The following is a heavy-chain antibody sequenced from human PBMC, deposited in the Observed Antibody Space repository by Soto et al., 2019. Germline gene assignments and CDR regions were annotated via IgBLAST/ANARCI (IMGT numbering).Heavy chain of an antibody. D-gene: IGHD3-10*01. CDR2: ISGTGSTK. J-gene: IGHJ4*02. Sequence: GGSLRLSCEASGFTFRTYDMHWVRQAPGKGLEWVSYISGTGSTKYYADSVKGRFTISRDNSKNTLYLQMNSLRAEDTAVYYCAREIGSGRLFDYWGQGTLVTVSS. CDR1: GFTFRTYD. V-gene: IGHV3-48*03. CDR3: AREIGSGRLFDY.